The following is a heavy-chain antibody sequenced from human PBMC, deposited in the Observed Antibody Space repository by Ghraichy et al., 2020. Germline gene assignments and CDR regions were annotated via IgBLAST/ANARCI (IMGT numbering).Heavy chain of an antibody. D-gene: IGHD5-24*01. Sequence: SETLSLTCTVSDGSINSYFWSWIRQPPGKGLEWIGYVYRSGSTNHNPSLKSRVTISVDTSKRQFSLRLSSVTAADTAVYYCARSFSSGYNSHSSDPWGQRTLVTFSS. J-gene: IGHJ5*02. CDR2: VYRSGST. V-gene: IGHV4-59*01. CDR1: DGSINSYF. CDR3: ARSFSSGYNSHSSDP.